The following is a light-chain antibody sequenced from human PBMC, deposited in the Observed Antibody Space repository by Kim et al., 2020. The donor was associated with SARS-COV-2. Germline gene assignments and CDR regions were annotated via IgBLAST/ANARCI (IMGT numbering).Light chain of an antibody. Sequence: SLTCTLRSGINVGTYTIYWYQQKPGSPPQYLLSYKSDSDKQQGSGVPSRFSGSKDASANAGILVISGLQSGDEADYYCMIWRSAWVFGGGTQLTVL. J-gene: IGLJ3*02. CDR3: MIWRSAWV. CDR1: SGINVGTYT. V-gene: IGLV5-45*02. CDR2: YKSDSDK.